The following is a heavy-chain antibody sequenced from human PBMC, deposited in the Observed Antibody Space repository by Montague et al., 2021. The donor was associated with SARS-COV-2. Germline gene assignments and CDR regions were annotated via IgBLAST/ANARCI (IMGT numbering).Heavy chain of an antibody. CDR3: AREHWENYYDFWSGTNLASDYPYYGMDV. J-gene: IGHJ6*02. D-gene: IGHD3-3*01. CDR1: VYSISDGYY. Sequence: SETLSLTCTVSVYSISDGYYWVWIRQPPGKGLEWIGNIFQSGTTYYNPSLERRSTMSVDTSKNQFSLKLSSVTAADTAVYYCAREHWENYYDFWSGTNLASDYPYYGMDVWGQGTTVTVSS. V-gene: IGHV4-38-2*02. CDR2: IFQSGTT.